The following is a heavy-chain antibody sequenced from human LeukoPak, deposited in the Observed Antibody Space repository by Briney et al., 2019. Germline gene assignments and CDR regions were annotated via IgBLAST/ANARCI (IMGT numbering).Heavy chain of an antibody. CDR3: ARRGVLRYFDWLGDYYYYGMDV. Sequence: ASVKVSCKASGYTFTSYGISWVRQAPGQGLEWMGWISAYNGNTNYAQKLQGRVTMTTDTSTSTAYMELRSLRSDDTAAYYCARRGVLRYFDWLGDYYYYGMDVWGQGTTVTVSS. J-gene: IGHJ6*02. CDR2: ISAYNGNT. D-gene: IGHD3-9*01. V-gene: IGHV1-18*01. CDR1: GYTFTSYG.